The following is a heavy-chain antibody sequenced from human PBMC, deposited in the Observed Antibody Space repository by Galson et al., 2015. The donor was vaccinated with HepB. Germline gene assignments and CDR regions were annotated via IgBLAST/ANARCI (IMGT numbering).Heavy chain of an antibody. Sequence: PALVKPTQTLTLTCTFSGFSLSTSGVGVGWIRQPPGKALEWLALIYWDDDKRYSPSLKSRLTITKDTSKNQVVLTMTNMDPVDTATYYCARLYSSGWSDDAFDIWGQGTMVTVSS. J-gene: IGHJ3*02. CDR1: GFSLSTSGVG. CDR3: ARLYSSGWSDDAFDI. V-gene: IGHV2-5*02. D-gene: IGHD6-19*01. CDR2: IYWDDDK.